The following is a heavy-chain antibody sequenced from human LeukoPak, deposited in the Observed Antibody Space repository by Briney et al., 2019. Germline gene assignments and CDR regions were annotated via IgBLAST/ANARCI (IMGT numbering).Heavy chain of an antibody. CDR1: GFTLSNAW. CDR2: IKSDGSRT. V-gene: IGHV3-74*01. D-gene: IGHD2-15*01. CDR3: ARELPFDY. Sequence: AGGSLRLSCAASGFTLSNAWMSWVRQAPGKGLVWVSRIKSDGSRTDYADSVKGRFTISRDNAKNTLYLQMNSLRAEDTAVYYCARELPFDYWGQGTLVTVSS. J-gene: IGHJ4*02.